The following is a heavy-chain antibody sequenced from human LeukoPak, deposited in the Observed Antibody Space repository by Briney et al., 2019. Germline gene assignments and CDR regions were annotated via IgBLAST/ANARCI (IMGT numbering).Heavy chain of an antibody. D-gene: IGHD3-22*01. CDR2: IYYSGNSGNT. Sequence: SESLSLTCPFSGGSINNENYYWGGIRQSPGKGLEWIGNIYYSGNSGNTYYNPSLKSRVTISVDTAKNQFSLNLSSVTAADTALYYCARLRDTGGYYFYYYFDSWGLGTLVSVSS. J-gene: IGHJ4*02. V-gene: IGHV4-39*01. CDR1: GGSINNENYY. CDR3: ARLRDTGGYYFYYYFDS.